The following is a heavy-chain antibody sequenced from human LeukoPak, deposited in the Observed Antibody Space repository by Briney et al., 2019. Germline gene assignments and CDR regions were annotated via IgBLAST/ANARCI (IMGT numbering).Heavy chain of an antibody. J-gene: IGHJ4*02. Sequence: GGSLRLSCATSGFTFSTYVMSWVRQAPGKGLEWVSAISGGTDSTYYTDSVKGRFTISRDTAKNTLYLQMNSLRAEDTAVYYCVQQYSSIWSVGDSWGQGTLVTVSS. CDR2: ISGGTDST. D-gene: IGHD6-13*01. V-gene: IGHV3-23*01. CDR1: GFTFSTYV. CDR3: VQQYSSIWSVGDS.